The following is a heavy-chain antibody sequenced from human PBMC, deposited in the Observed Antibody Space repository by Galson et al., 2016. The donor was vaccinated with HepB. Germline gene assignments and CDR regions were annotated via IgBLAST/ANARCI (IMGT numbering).Heavy chain of an antibody. CDR2: ISAYNDNT. D-gene: IGHD5-18*01. CDR3: ASGGSYGYYFDY. Sequence: SVKVSCKASGYTFTSYGIGWVRQAPGQGLEWMGWISAYNDNTHYAQNLQGRVTMTTDTSTSTAYMELRSLRSDDTAVYYCASGGSYGYYFDYWGQGTLVTVSS. CDR1: GYTFTSYG. J-gene: IGHJ4*02. V-gene: IGHV1-18*01.